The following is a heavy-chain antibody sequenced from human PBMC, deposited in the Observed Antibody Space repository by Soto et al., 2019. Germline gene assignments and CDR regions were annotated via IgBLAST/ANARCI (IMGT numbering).Heavy chain of an antibody. V-gene: IGHV3-23*01. CDR2: ISGSGGST. CDR1: GFTFSSYA. Sequence: EVQLLESGGGLVQPGGSLRLSCAASGFTFSSYAMSWVRQAPGKGLEWVSAISGSGGSTYYADSVKGRFTISRDNSKNTLYLQMNSLRVEDTAVYYCAKGLVASRGARYYYYYMDVWGKGTTVTVSS. D-gene: IGHD2-15*01. CDR3: AKGLVASRGARYYYYYMDV. J-gene: IGHJ6*03.